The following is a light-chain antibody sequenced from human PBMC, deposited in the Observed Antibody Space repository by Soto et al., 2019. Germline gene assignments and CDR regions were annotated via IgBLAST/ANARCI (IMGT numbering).Light chain of an antibody. J-gene: IGKJ2*01. V-gene: IGKV1-33*01. CDR1: QDINNY. Sequence: DIQMTQSPSSLSASVGDRVTITCQASQDINNYLNWYQQQPGKAPNLLIYGASNLETGVPSRFSGSGSGTDFTFTISSLQAEDIATYYCQQYNNYPYTFGQGTKVDIK. CDR2: GAS. CDR3: QQYNNYPYT.